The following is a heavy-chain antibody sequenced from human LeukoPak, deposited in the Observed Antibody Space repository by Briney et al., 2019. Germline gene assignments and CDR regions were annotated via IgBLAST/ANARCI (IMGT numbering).Heavy chain of an antibody. CDR3: AREYSSSSDY. Sequence: SETLSLTCTVSGGSISSSSYFWGWIRQPPGKGLEWIGSIYYSGSTYYNPSLKSRVTISVDTSKNQFSLKLSSVTAADTAVYYCAREYSSSSDYWGQGILVTVSS. CDR2: IYYSGST. D-gene: IGHD6-6*01. V-gene: IGHV4-39*01. J-gene: IGHJ4*02. CDR1: GGSISSSSYF.